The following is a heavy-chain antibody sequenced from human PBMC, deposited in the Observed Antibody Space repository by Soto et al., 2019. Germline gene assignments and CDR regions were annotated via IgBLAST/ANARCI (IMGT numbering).Heavy chain of an antibody. V-gene: IGHV3-33*01. D-gene: IGHD5-12*01. Sequence: QVQLVESGGGVVQPGRSLRLSCAASGFTFSSYGMHWVRQAPGKGLEGVAVIWYDGSNKYYADSVKGRFTISRDNSKNTLYLQMNSLRAEDTAVYYCARGSGYASYHWGQGTLVTVSS. J-gene: IGHJ5*02. CDR1: GFTFSSYG. CDR2: IWYDGSNK. CDR3: ARGSGYASYH.